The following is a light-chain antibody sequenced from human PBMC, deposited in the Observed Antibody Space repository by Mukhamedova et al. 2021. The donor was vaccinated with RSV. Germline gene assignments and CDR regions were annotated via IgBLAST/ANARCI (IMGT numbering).Light chain of an antibody. V-gene: IGKV3-15*01. J-gene: IGKJ2*01. CDR1: QSVSSN. CDR3: QQYDNWPPMYT. CDR2: GAS. Sequence: GERATLSCRASQSVSSNLAWYQQKPGQAPRLLIYGASTRATGIPARFSGSGSGTNFTLTISSLQSEDFAVYYCQQYDNWPPMYTF.